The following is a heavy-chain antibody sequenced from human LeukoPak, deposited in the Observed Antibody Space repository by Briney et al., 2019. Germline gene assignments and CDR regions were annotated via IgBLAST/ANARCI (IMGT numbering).Heavy chain of an antibody. J-gene: IGHJ4*02. D-gene: IGHD3-10*01. V-gene: IGHV1-18*01. CDR1: GYTFTSYG. CDR3: ARDFHVGMVWFGESTEGY. Sequence: ASVKVSCKASGYTFTSYGISWVRQAPGQGLEWMGWISAYNGNTNYAQKLQGRVTMTTDTSTSTAYMELRSLRSDDTAVYYCARDFHVGMVWFGESTEGYWGQGTLVTVSS. CDR2: ISAYNGNT.